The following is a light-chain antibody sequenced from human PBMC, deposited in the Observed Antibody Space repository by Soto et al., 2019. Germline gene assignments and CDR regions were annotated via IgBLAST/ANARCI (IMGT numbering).Light chain of an antibody. Sequence: QSVLTQPPSASGTPGQRVTISCYGSSSNIGTNPVQLYLQLPGTAPKLLIYSDNERPSGVPDRFSGSKSCTSASLAISGLQSEDEADYHCATWDDGLYGPVFGGGTKLTVL. J-gene: IGLJ3*02. CDR1: SSNIGTNP. CDR3: ATWDDGLYGPV. V-gene: IGLV1-44*01. CDR2: SDN.